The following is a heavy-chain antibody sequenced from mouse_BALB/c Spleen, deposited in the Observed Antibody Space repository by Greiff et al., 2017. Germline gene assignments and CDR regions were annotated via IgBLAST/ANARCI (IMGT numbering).Heavy chain of an antibody. V-gene: IGHV2-6-7*01. J-gene: IGHJ4*01. CDR3: ARETARGSMDY. Sequence: VQGVESGPGLVAPSQSLSITCTVSGFSLTGYGVNWVRQPPGKGLEWLGMIWGDGSTDYNSALKSRLSISKDNSKSQVFLKMNSLQTDDTARYYCARETARGSMDYWGQGTSVTVSS. CDR2: IWGDGST. CDR1: GFSLTGYG. D-gene: IGHD1-2*01.